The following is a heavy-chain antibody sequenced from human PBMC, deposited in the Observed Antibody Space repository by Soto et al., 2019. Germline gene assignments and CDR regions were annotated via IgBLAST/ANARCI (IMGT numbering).Heavy chain of an antibody. CDR1: GFTFSRHA. CDR2: MSGSGAST. CDR3: AKDGYRIGWYAVDY. Sequence: EVQLLESGGGLVQPGGSLRLSCAASGFTFSRHAMSWVRKDPGKWLEWVSSMSGSGASTYYADSVKGRFTISRDNSKNTLYLQMNSLRADDTAVYYCAKDGYRIGWYAVDYWGQGTLVTVSS. D-gene: IGHD6-19*01. J-gene: IGHJ4*02. V-gene: IGHV3-23*01.